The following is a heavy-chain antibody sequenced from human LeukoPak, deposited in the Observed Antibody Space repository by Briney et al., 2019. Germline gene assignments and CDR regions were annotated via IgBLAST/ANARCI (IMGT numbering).Heavy chain of an antibody. D-gene: IGHD2-8*01. V-gene: IGHV1-8*01. CDR2: MNPNSGNT. CDR1: GYTFTSYD. CDR3: ARVPRGYRTIYYYYGMDV. J-gene: IGHJ6*02. Sequence: VASVKASCKASGYTFTSYDINWVRQATGQGLEWMGWMNPNSGNTGYAQKFQGRVTMTRNTSISTAYMELSSLRSEDTAVYYCARVPRGYRTIYYYYGMDVWGQGTTVTVSS.